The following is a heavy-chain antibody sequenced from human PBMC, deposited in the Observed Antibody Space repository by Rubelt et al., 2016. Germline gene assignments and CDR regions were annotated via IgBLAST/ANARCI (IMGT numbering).Heavy chain of an antibody. D-gene: IGHD3-10*01. CDR1: GFTFSSYA. CDR3: ARDRESDNYYGSGSYEFDP. J-gene: IGHJ5*02. Sequence: VQPGGSLRLSCAASGFTFSSYAMSWVRQAPGKGREWVSAISGSGGSTYYADSVKGRFTISRDNSKNTLYLQMNSLRSEDTAVYYCARDRESDNYYGSGSYEFDPWGQGTLVTVSS. V-gene: IGHV3-23*01. CDR2: ISGSGGST.